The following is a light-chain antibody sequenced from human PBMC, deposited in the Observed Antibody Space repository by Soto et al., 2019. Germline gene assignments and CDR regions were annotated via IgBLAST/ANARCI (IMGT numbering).Light chain of an antibody. CDR1: QDIYNF. J-gene: IGKJ1*01. Sequence: IRMTQSPPSLSASVGDKVTITCRASQDIYNFVAWYQQKPGAVPKLLIYDASTLRSGASSRFSGSGSGTIFTLAINSRQPEDVGSYCCQKYDTVPLTFGQRTKVEV. V-gene: IGKV1-27*01. CDR3: QKYDTVPLT. CDR2: DAS.